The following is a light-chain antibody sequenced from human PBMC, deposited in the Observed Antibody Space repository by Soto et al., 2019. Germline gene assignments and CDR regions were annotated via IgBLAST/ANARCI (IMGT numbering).Light chain of an antibody. CDR3: QQYNNWPALT. Sequence: EVVMTQSPATLSVSPGERATLSCRASQSVSSNLAWYQQKPGQAPRLLIYGASTRATGIPARFSGSRSGTEFTLTISSLQSEDFAVYYCQQYNNWPALTFRGGTKVEIK. V-gene: IGKV3D-15*01. CDR2: GAS. CDR1: QSVSSN. J-gene: IGKJ4*01.